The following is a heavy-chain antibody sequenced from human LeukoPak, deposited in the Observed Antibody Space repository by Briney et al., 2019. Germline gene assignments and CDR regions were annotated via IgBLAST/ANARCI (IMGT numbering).Heavy chain of an antibody. CDR1: GGSISSYY. Sequence: SETLSLTCTVSGGSISSYYWSWIRQPAGKGLEWIGRIYTSGSTNYNPSLKSRVTMSVDTSKNQFSLKLSSVTAADTAAYYCASTTRRGYSYGSLDYWGQGTLVTVSS. V-gene: IGHV4-4*07. J-gene: IGHJ4*02. D-gene: IGHD5-18*01. CDR3: ASTTRRGYSYGSLDY. CDR2: IYTSGST.